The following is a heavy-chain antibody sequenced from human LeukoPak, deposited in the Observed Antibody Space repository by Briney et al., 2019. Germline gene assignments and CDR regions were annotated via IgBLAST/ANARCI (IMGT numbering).Heavy chain of an antibody. J-gene: IGHJ4*02. Sequence: WASVKVSCKASGGTFSSYAISWVRQAPGQGLEWMGGIIPIFGTANYAQKFQGRVTITTDESTSTAYMELSSLRSEDTAVYYCARETSGSYSNWGQGTLVTVSS. D-gene: IGHD1-26*01. CDR3: ARETSGSYSN. CDR1: GGTFSSYA. CDR2: IIPIFGTA. V-gene: IGHV1-69*05.